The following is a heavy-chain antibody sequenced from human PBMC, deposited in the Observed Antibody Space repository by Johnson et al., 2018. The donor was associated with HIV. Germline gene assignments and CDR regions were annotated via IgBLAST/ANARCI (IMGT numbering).Heavy chain of an antibody. Sequence: VQLVESGGGVVQPGRSLRLSCAASGFIVSSNYMNWVRQAPGKGLEWVSVIYSGGSTYHADSVKGRFIISRDNSKSTLYLQMNSLRAEDTAVYYCARDKGSWFDDAFDIWGQGTMVTVSS. CDR2: IYSGGST. V-gene: IGHV3-66*01. CDR3: ARDKGSWFDDAFDI. J-gene: IGHJ3*02. CDR1: GFIVSSNY. D-gene: IGHD6-13*01.